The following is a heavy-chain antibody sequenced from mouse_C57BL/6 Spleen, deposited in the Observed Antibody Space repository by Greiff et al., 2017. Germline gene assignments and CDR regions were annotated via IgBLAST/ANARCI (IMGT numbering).Heavy chain of an antibody. CDR2: IYPGGGYT. Sequence: VHLVESGAELVRPGTSVKMSCKASGYTFTNYWIGWAKQRPGHGLEWIGDIYPGGGYTNYNEKFKGKAALTADKSSSTAYMQFSSLTSEDSAIYYCARSGLREDAMDYWGQGTSVTVSS. D-gene: IGHD1-1*01. J-gene: IGHJ4*01. V-gene: IGHV1-63*01. CDR1: GYTFTNYW. CDR3: ARSGLREDAMDY.